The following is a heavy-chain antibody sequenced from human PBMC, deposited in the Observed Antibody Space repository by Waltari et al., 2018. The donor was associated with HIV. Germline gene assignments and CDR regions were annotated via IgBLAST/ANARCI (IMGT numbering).Heavy chain of an antibody. D-gene: IGHD1-26*01. Sequence: QVQLQESGPGLVKPSETLSLTCTVSGGSISSYYWRWLRQPPGKGLEWIGYIYYSGSTNYNPSLKSRVTISVDTSKNQFSLKLSSVTAADTAVYYCARGGYSGSYRDAFDIWGQGTMVTVSS. CDR1: GGSISSYY. J-gene: IGHJ3*02. CDR3: ARGGYSGSYRDAFDI. V-gene: IGHV4-59*01. CDR2: IYYSGST.